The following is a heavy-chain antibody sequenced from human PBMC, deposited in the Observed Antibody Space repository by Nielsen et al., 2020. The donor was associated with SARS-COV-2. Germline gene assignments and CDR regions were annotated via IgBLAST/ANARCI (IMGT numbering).Heavy chain of an antibody. Sequence: SGPTLVKPTQTLTLTCTFSGFSLSTSGVGVGWIRQPPGKALEWLALIYWDDDKRYSPSLKSRLTITKDTSKNQVVLTMTNMDPVDTATYYCALTMLSGGSPEFDYWGQGTLVTVSS. CDR3: ALTMLSGGSPEFDY. D-gene: IGHD3-10*01. CDR2: IYWDDDK. CDR1: GFSLSTSGVG. J-gene: IGHJ4*02. V-gene: IGHV2-5*02.